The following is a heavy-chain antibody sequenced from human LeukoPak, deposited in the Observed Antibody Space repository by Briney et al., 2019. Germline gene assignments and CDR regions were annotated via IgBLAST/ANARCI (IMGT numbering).Heavy chain of an antibody. CDR2: IYYSGST. Sequence: PSETLSLTCTVSGGSISSYYWSWIRQPPGKGLEWIGYIYYSGSTNYNPSLKSRVTISVDTSKNQFSLKLSSVTAADTAVYYCARVAAYCSSTSCQSWGYYYYYMDVWGKGTTVTVSS. J-gene: IGHJ6*03. CDR3: ARVAAYCSSTSCQSWGYYYYYMDV. CDR1: GGSISSYY. V-gene: IGHV4-59*01. D-gene: IGHD2-2*01.